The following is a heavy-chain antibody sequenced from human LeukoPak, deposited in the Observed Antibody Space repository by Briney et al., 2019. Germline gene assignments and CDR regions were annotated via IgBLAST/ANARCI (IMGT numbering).Heavy chain of an antibody. CDR1: GFTFSSYS. D-gene: IGHD1-26*01. CDR2: ISSSSSYI. CDR3: ARAIVGATKPGLYYFDY. Sequence: GGSLRLSCAASGFTFSSYSMNWVRQAPGKGLEWVSSISSSSSYIYYTDSVKGRFTISRDNAKNSLYLQMNSLRAEDTAVYYCARAIVGATKPGLYYFDYWGQGTLVTVSS. V-gene: IGHV3-21*01. J-gene: IGHJ4*02.